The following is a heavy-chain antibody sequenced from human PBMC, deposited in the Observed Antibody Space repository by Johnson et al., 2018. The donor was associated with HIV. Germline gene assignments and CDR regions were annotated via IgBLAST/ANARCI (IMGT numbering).Heavy chain of an antibody. CDR2: INWDGGST. CDR3: ARDVTAGNDAFDI. CDR1: GFTFDDYG. Sequence: EVQLVESGGGVLRPGGSLRLSCAASGFTFDDYGMNWVRQGPGKGLEWVSGINWDGGSTGSADSVKGRFTISRDNSNNTLYLQMNSLRAEDTAVYYCARDVTAGNDAFDIWGQGTMVTVSS. V-gene: IGHV3-20*04. D-gene: IGHD1-1*01. J-gene: IGHJ3*02.